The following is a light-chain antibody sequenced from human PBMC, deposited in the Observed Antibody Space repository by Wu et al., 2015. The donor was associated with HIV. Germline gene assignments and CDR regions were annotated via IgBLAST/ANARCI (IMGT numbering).Light chain of an antibody. CDR3: QQYSSYSALT. CDR2: YAS. V-gene: IGKV1-5*02. Sequence: DIQMTQSPSSVSASVGDRVTIVCRASQSIGRWLAWYQQKPGKAPNLLIYYASTLQSGVPSRFSGSGSGTEFTLTISSLQPDDFATYHCQQYSSYSALTFGGGTKVE. CDR1: QSIGRW. J-gene: IGKJ4*01.